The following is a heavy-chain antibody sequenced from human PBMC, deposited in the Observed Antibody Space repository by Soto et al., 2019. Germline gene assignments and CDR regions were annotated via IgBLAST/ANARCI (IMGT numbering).Heavy chain of an antibody. J-gene: IGHJ4*02. CDR1: GYTFNSYG. CDR3: ARGQLITMVRGVRDWPPDY. V-gene: IGHV1-18*01. CDR2: ISAYNGNT. Sequence: ASVKVSCKASGYTFNSYGISWVRQAPGQGLEWMGWISAYNGNTNYAQKLQGRVTMTTDTSTSTAYMELRSLRSDDTAVYYCARGQLITMVRGVRDWPPDYWGQGTLVTVS. D-gene: IGHD3-10*01.